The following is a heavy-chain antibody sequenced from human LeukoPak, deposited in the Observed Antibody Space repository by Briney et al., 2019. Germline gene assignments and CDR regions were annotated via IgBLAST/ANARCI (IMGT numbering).Heavy chain of an antibody. CDR3: ARVRGGYCSSTSCYSDAFDI. CDR1: RGTFSSYA. J-gene: IGHJ3*02. CDR2: IIPIFGTA. Sequence: ASVKVSCKASRGTFSSYAISWVRQAPGQGLEWMGGIIPIFGTANYAQKFQGRVTITTDESTSTAYMELSSLRSEDTAVYYCARVRGGYCSSTSCYSDAFDIWGQGTMVTVSS. D-gene: IGHD2-2*01. V-gene: IGHV1-69*05.